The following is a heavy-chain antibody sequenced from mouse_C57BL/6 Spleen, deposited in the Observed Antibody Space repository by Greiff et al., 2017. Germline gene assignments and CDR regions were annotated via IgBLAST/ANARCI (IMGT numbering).Heavy chain of an antibody. CDR3: ASPDGYYSYAMDY. D-gene: IGHD2-3*01. CDR1: GYAFSSYW. CDR2: IYPGDGDT. V-gene: IGHV1-80*01. Sequence: VQLVESGAELVKPGASVKISCKASGYAFSSYWMNWVKQRPGKGLEWIGQIYPGDGDTNYNGKFKGKATLTADKSSSTAYMQLSSLTSEDSAVYFCASPDGYYSYAMDYWGQGTSVTVSS. J-gene: IGHJ4*01.